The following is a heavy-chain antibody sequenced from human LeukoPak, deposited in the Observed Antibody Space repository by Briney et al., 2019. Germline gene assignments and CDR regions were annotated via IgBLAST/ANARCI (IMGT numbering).Heavy chain of an antibody. V-gene: IGHV3-23*01. Sequence: GSLRLSCAASGFTFSGYAMSWVRQAPGKGLEWVSAISGSGGSTYYADSVKGRFTISRDNSKNTLYLQMNSLRAEDTAVYYCAKDPSNNWGHLNAFDIWGQGTMVTVSS. CDR1: GFTFSGYA. J-gene: IGHJ3*02. D-gene: IGHD7-27*01. CDR2: ISGSGGST. CDR3: AKDPSNNWGHLNAFDI.